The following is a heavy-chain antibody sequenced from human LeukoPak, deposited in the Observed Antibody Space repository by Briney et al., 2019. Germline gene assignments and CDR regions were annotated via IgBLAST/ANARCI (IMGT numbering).Heavy chain of an antibody. CDR2: IIPIFGTA. Sequence: SVKVSCKASGGTFSSYAISWVRQAPGQGLEWMGGIIPIFGTANYAQKFQGRVTITADKSTSTAYMELSSLRSDDTAVYYCARDYYDSSGSKQDYWGQGTLVTVSS. CDR1: GGTFSSYA. J-gene: IGHJ4*02. V-gene: IGHV1-69*06. D-gene: IGHD3-22*01. CDR3: ARDYYDSSGSKQDY.